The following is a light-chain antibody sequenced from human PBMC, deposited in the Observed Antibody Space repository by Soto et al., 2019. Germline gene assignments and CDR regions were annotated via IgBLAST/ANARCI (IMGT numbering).Light chain of an antibody. Sequence: DIQMTQSPSSLSASLGDGVTITCQASRDISVYLNWYQQKPGKPPKLIVYDASNLQTGVPSRFSGSGSGTLFSFTISSLQPEDIATYYCQQYDNLPPYTFGQGTTLEIK. J-gene: IGKJ2*01. CDR1: RDISVY. CDR2: DAS. V-gene: IGKV1-33*01. CDR3: QQYDNLPPYT.